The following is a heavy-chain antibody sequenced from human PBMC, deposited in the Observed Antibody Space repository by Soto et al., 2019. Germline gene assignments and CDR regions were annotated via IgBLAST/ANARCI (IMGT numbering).Heavy chain of an antibody. J-gene: IGHJ1*01. V-gene: IGHV3-30*18. Sequence: QVQLVESGGGVVQPGRSLRLSCAASGFTFSSYGMHWVRQAPGKGLEWVAVISYDGSNKYYADSVKGRFTISRDNSKNKLYMQMNSLRAEDTAVYYCAKDGGYSSSWYRAEYFQHWGQGTLVTVSS. CDR1: GFTFSSYG. D-gene: IGHD6-13*01. CDR3: AKDGGYSSSWYRAEYFQH. CDR2: ISYDGSNK.